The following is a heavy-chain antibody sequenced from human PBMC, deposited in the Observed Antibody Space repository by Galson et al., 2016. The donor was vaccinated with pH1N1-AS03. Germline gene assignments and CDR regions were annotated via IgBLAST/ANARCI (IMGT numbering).Heavy chain of an antibody. Sequence: TLSLTCTVSDGSISSHVYYWSWIRQAAVKGLEWIGYISSTGNTIYKSSLKSRVAISIDTSTSQFSLNLASVTAADTAVHYCARVVVEWLVNQEVHGFDSWGQGTLVTVSS. J-gene: IGHJ4*02. CDR2: ISSTGNT. V-gene: IGHV4-61*09. CDR1: DGSISSHVYY. D-gene: IGHD6-19*01. CDR3: ARVVVEWLVNQEVHGFDS.